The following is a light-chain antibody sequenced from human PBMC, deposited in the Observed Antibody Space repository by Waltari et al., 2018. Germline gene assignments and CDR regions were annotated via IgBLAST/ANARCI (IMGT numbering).Light chain of an antibody. Sequence: TCRASQSISSYLAWYQQKPGKAPKLLISKASTLGSGVPARFSSSGSGTEFTLTISSLQPDDFATYYCQQYNRYSTFGQGTKVEIK. CDR1: QSISSY. V-gene: IGKV1-5*03. J-gene: IGKJ1*01. CDR2: KAS. CDR3: QQYNRYST.